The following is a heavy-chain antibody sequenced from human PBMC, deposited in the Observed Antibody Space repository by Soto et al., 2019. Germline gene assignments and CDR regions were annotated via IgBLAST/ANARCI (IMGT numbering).Heavy chain of an antibody. D-gene: IGHD4-17*01. J-gene: IGHJ4*02. CDR1: VGSFSGYY. CDR3: AGSDYENDY. Sequence: KPSETLSLTCSVYVGSFSGYYWSWIRQPPGKGLEWIGEINHSGSTNYNPSLKSRVTISVDTSKNQFSLKLSSVTAADTAVYYCAGSDYENDYWGQGTLVTVSS. CDR2: INHSGST. V-gene: IGHV4-34*01.